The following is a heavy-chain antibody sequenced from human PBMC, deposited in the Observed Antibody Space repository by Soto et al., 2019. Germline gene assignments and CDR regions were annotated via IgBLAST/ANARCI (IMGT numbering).Heavy chain of an antibody. V-gene: IGHV2-5*01. J-gene: IGHJ6*02. Sequence: SGPTLGKAARTLRLACTFCGFSLTSLVAGVCWXRPPPRAALERLAFIYWNDDQYYTPPLRNRLTITRDTYKNQVVLTMTNMDPVDTATYYCAHRLPGLPGYDVWGQGPTVTVSS. CDR3: AHRLPGLPGYDV. CDR2: IYWNDDQ. D-gene: IGHD6-13*01. CDR1: GFSLTSLVAG.